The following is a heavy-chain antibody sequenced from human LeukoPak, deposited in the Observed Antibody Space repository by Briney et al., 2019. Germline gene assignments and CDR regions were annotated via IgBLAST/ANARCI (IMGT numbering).Heavy chain of an antibody. V-gene: IGHV3-43*02. D-gene: IGHD6-19*01. CDR3: AKARVAGTWVGEPYYFDY. CDR1: GFTFDDYA. Sequence: PGGSLRLSCAASGFTFDDYAMHWVRQAPGKGLEWVSLISGDGGSTYYADSVKGRFTISRDNSKNSLYLQMNSLRTEDTALYYCAKARVAGTWVGEPYYFDYWGQGTLVTVSS. CDR2: ISGDGGST. J-gene: IGHJ4*02.